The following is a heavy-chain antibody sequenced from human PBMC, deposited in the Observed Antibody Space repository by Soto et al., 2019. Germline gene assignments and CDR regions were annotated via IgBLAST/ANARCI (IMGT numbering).Heavy chain of an antibody. CDR1: GFTFSGYW. D-gene: IGHD2-15*01. V-gene: IGHV3-7*01. CDR2: IKDDGSEK. J-gene: IGHJ4*02. CDR3: ARDGYCSGGRCYRRNDY. Sequence: EVQLVESGGGLVQPGGSLRLSCAASGFTFSGYWMTWVRQAPGKGLEWVAQIKDDGSEKFYVDSVKGRFTISRDNADNLLYLQMNSLRAEDTAVYFCARDGYCSGGRCYRRNDYWGQGTLVIVSS.